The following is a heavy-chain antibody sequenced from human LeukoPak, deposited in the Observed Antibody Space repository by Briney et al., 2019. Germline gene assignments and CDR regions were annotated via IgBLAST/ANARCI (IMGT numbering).Heavy chain of an antibody. CDR2: TYYKSKWYF. D-gene: IGHD7-27*01. CDR1: GDIVSSNSAA. Sequence: SQTLSLTCALSGDIVSSNSAAWSWIRQSPSRGLEWLVRTYYKSKWYFDYVLSVKSRITINPDTSKNQFSLHLNSVTPEDTAIYYCAGGTGDSDAFDIWGQGTVVTVSS. CDR3: AGGTGDSDAFDI. J-gene: IGHJ3*02. V-gene: IGHV6-1*01.